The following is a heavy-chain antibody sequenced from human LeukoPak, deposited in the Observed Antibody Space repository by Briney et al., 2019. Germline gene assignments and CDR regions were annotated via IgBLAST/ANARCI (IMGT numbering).Heavy chain of an antibody. Sequence: SVKVSCKASGGTFSSYAIRWVRQAPGQGLEWMGRIIPILGIANYAQKFQGRVTITADKSTSTAYMELSSLRSEDTAVYYCATGDYYYGSGSSFDYWGQGTLVTVSS. J-gene: IGHJ4*02. D-gene: IGHD3-10*01. V-gene: IGHV1-69*04. CDR2: IIPILGIA. CDR1: GGTFSSYA. CDR3: ATGDYYYGSGSSFDY.